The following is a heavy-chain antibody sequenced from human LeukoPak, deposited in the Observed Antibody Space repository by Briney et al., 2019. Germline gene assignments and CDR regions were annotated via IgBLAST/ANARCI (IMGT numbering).Heavy chain of an antibody. CDR1: GFTFSSYA. V-gene: IGHV3-23*01. J-gene: IGHJ3*02. D-gene: IGHD2-21*02. CDR2: ISGSGGST. CDR3: AKDLPTLAYCGGDCYSGDAFDI. Sequence: AGGSLRLSCAASGFTFSSYAMSWVRQAPGKGLEWVSAISGSGGSTYYADSVKGRFTISRDNSKNTLYLQMNSLRAEDTAVYYCAKDLPTLAYCGGDCYSGDAFDIWGQGTVVTVSS.